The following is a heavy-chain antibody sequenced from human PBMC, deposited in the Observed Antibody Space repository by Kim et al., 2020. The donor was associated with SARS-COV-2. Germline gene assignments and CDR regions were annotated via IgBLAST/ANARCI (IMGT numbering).Heavy chain of an antibody. CDR2: INHSGST. CDR1: GGSFSGYY. J-gene: IGHJ6*03. Sequence: SETLSLTCAVYGGSFSGYYWSWIRQPPGKGLEWIGEINHSGSTNYNPSLKSRVTISVDTSKNQFSLKLSSVTAADTAVYYCARGKQITIFGVVGSRYYYYYMDVWGKGTTVTVSS. V-gene: IGHV4-34*01. CDR3: ARGKQITIFGVVGSRYYYYYMDV. D-gene: IGHD3-3*01.